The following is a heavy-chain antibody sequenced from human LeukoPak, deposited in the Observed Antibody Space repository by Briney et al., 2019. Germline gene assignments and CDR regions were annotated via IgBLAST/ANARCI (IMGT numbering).Heavy chain of an antibody. CDR3: ARYVVYGSGKYYFDY. D-gene: IGHD3-10*01. V-gene: IGHV4-39*01. CDR1: GASISSSDYY. J-gene: IGHJ4*02. CDR2: INYGGTT. Sequence: SETLSLTCTVSGASISSSDYYWSWIRQPPGKALEWIASINYGGTTYYNPSLKSRVTISVDTSKNQFSLRLSSVTAADTAVYLCARYVVYGSGKYYFDYWGQGSLVTVSS.